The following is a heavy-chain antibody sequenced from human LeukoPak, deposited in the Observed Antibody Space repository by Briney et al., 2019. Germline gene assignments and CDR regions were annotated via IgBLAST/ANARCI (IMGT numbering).Heavy chain of an antibody. D-gene: IGHD3-22*01. CDR3: ARELHTHRSGYLRAFDI. CDR2: IYHSGST. V-gene: IGHV4-4*02. J-gene: IGHJ3*02. Sequence: RPSETLSLTCAVSGGSISSSNWWSWIRQPPGKGLEWIGEIYHSGSTNYNPSLKSRVTISVDTSKNQFSLKLSSVTAADTAVYYCARELHTHRSGYLRAFDIWGQGTMVTVSS. CDR1: GGSISSSNW.